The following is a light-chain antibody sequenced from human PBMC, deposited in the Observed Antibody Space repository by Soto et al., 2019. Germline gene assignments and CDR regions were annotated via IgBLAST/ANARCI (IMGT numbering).Light chain of an antibody. J-gene: IGKJ1*01. CDR2: GAS. V-gene: IGKV3-20*01. Sequence: EIVWTQSPGTLSLSPGERATLSCRASQSVSSSFLAWYQQKPGQAPRLLIYGASNRATGIPDRFSGSGSGTDCTLTISRLEPEDFAGYYCQQYGTSPWAFGQGTKVAIE. CDR3: QQYGTSPWA. CDR1: QSVSSSF.